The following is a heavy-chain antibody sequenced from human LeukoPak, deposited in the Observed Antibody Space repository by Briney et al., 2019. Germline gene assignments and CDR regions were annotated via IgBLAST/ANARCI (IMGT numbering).Heavy chain of an antibody. D-gene: IGHD3-22*01. CDR2: ISSTSTVI. J-gene: IGHJ6*03. Sequence: PAGSLRLSCAPSGFTFSRYSMNCVRQAPGKGLEWVASISSTSTVIYSADSVKGRFTISRDTAKNSLFLQMNSLGAEDTAIYYCARDYFDSSDYPQTYYYYYMDVWGKGTTVTVSS. CDR3: ARDYFDSSDYPQTYYYYYMDV. CDR1: GFTFSRYS. V-gene: IGHV3-21*01.